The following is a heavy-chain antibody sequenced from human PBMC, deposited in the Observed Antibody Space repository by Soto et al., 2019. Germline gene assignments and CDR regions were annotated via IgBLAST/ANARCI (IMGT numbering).Heavy chain of an antibody. D-gene: IGHD3-10*01. CDR3: ARQGFGELHGLVDV. V-gene: IGHV4-59*08. CDR2: IYYSGST. J-gene: IGHJ6*02. Sequence: SETLSLTCSVSGGSISSYYWSWIRQPPGKGLERIGYIYYSGSTNYNPPLKSRVTISVDTSKNQFSLKLSSVTAADTALYYCARQGFGELHGLVDVWGQGTTVTVSS. CDR1: GGSISSYY.